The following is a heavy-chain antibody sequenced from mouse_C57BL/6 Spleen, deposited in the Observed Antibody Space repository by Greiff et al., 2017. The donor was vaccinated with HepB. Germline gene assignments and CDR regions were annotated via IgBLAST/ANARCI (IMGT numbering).Heavy chain of an antibody. J-gene: IGHJ4*01. CDR2: IDPETGGT. CDR3: TFYYDYDYAMDY. CDR1: GYTFTDYE. Sequence: VKLQQSGAELVRPGASVTLSCKASGYTFTDYEMHWVKQTPVHGLEWIGAIDPETGGTAYNQKFKGKAILTADKSSSTAYMELRSLTSEDSAVYYCTFYYDYDYAMDYWGQGTSVTVSS. D-gene: IGHD2-4*01. V-gene: IGHV1-15*01.